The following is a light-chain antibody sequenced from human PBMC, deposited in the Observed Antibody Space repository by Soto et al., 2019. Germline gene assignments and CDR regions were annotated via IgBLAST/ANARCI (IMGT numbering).Light chain of an antibody. J-gene: IGKJ1*01. V-gene: IGKV1-5*03. Sequence: DIQMTQSPSTLSASVGDRVTITCRASQSISSWLVWYQQKPGKAPKLLIYKASSLESGVPSRFSGSGSGTEFTLTISSLQPDDFATYYCQQHNSYSWTFGQGTKVEIK. CDR3: QQHNSYSWT. CDR1: QSISSW. CDR2: KAS.